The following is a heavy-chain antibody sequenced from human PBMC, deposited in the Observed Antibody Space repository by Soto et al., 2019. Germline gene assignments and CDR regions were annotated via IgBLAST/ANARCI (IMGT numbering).Heavy chain of an antibody. CDR1: GFTFSSYS. Sequence: GGSLRLSCAASGFTFSSYSMNWVRQAPGKGLEWVSYISSSSSTIYYADSVKGRFTISRDNAKNSLYLQMNSLRAEDTAVYYCAIGRLHKVDYWGQGTLVTVSS. J-gene: IGHJ4*02. CDR2: ISSSSSTI. D-gene: IGHD5-12*01. CDR3: AIGRLHKVDY. V-gene: IGHV3-48*01.